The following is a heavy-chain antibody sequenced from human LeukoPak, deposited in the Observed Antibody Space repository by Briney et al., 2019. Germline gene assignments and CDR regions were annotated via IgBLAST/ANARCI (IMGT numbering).Heavy chain of an antibody. J-gene: IGHJ6*03. Sequence: ASVKVSCKASGYTFTSFYLHWVRQAPGQGLQWVGIINPSGDITTYAQKFEGRVTMTTDTSTSTVYMELTSLRSEDTAVYYCAKDPMDVWGKGTTVTVSS. CDR2: INPSGDIT. CDR1: GYTFTSFY. V-gene: IGHV1-46*01. CDR3: AKDPMDV.